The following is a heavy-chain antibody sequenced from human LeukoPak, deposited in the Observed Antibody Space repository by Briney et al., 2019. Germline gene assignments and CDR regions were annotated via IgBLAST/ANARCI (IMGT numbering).Heavy chain of an antibody. J-gene: IGHJ4*02. Sequence: GGSLRLSCAASGFTFSSYGMHWVRQAPGKGLEWVAVISYDGSNKYYADSVKGRFTISRDNSKNTLYLQMNSLRAEDTAVYYCAKDIRATTNSPYDYWGQGTLVTVSS. V-gene: IGHV3-30*18. CDR1: GFTFSSYG. D-gene: IGHD1-26*01. CDR3: AKDIRATTNSPYDY. CDR2: ISYDGSNK.